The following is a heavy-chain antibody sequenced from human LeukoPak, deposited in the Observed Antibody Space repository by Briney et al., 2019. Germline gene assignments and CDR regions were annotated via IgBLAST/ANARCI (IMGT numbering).Heavy chain of an antibody. J-gene: IGHJ4*02. Sequence: PSETLSLTCTVSGGSVSSGSYYWGWIRQPPGKGLEWIASINYSGTTYYNPSLKSRVTISEDRSKNQFSLKLSSVTAADTAVYYCATQQGGNPAYWGQGTLVTVSS. CDR1: GGSVSSGSYY. CDR3: ATQQGGNPAY. CDR2: INYSGTT. V-gene: IGHV4-39*01. D-gene: IGHD1-14*01.